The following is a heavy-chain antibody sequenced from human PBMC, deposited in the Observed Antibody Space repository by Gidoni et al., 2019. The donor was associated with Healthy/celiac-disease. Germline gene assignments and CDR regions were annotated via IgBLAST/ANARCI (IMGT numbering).Heavy chain of an antibody. CDR2: ISAYNGNT. J-gene: IGHJ6*02. Sequence: QVQLVQSGAEVKKPGASVKVSCKASGYTFTSYGISWVRQAPGQGLEWMGWISAYNGNTNYAQKLQGRVTMTTDTSTSTAYMELRSLRSDDTAVYYCARDPWFGELSLSPTSYYYYGMDVWGQGTTVTVSS. CDR1: GYTFTSYG. CDR3: ARDPWFGELSLSPTSYYYYGMDV. V-gene: IGHV1-18*01. D-gene: IGHD3-10*01.